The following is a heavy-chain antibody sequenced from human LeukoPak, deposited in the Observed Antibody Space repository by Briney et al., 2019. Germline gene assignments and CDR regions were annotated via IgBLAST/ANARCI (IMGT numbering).Heavy chain of an antibody. D-gene: IGHD3-3*01. CDR1: GFTFSTYA. V-gene: IGHV3-30*04. CDR3: EAGGAPYYDFWSGNGYYYYYMDV. Sequence: GGSLRLSCAASGFTFSTYAMHWVRQAPGKGLEWVAVISYDGSSKYYADSVKGRFTISRDNAKNSLYLQMNSLRAEDTAVYYCEAGGAPYYDFWSGNGYYYYYMDVWGKGTTVTVSS. CDR2: ISYDGSSK. J-gene: IGHJ6*03.